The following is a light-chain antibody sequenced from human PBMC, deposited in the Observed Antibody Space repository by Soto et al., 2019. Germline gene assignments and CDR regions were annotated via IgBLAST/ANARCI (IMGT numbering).Light chain of an antibody. CDR1: SSNIGAGYD. Sequence: QSVLTQPPSVSGAPGQRVTISCTGSSSNIGAGYDVHWYQQHPGTAPKLLIYGNSNRPSVVPDRFSGSKSGTSASLAITGLQAEDEADYYCQSYDGSLSGSVFGGGTKLTVL. J-gene: IGLJ3*02. CDR3: QSYDGSLSGSV. V-gene: IGLV1-40*01. CDR2: GNS.